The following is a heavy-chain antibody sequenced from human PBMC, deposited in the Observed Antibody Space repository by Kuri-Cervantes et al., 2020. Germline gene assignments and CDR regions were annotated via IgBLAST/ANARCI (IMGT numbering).Heavy chain of an antibody. D-gene: IGHD5-12*01. Sequence: GGSLRLSCAASGFTFSNAWMSWVRQAPGKGLEWVGRIKSKTDGGTTDYAAPVKGRFTISRDDSKNTLYLQMNSLKTEDTAVYYCTTARYSGYGPRRRYYYYMDAWGKGTTVTVSS. CDR2: IKSKTDGGTT. V-gene: IGHV3-15*01. J-gene: IGHJ6*03. CDR3: TTARYSGYGPRRRYYYYMDA. CDR1: GFTFSNAW.